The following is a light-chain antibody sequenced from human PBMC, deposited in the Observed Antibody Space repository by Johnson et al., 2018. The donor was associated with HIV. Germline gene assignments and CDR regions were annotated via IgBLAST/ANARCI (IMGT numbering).Light chain of an antibody. J-gene: IGLJ1*01. CDR1: SSNIGNNY. CDR3: GTWDSSLSAA. V-gene: IGLV1-51*01. CDR2: DNN. Sequence: QSVLSQPPSVSAAPGQKVTISCSGSSSNIGNNYVSWYQQLPGTAPKLLIYDNNKRPSGIPDRFSGSKSGTSATLGITGLQTEDEADYYCGTWDSSLSAAFGTGTKVTVL.